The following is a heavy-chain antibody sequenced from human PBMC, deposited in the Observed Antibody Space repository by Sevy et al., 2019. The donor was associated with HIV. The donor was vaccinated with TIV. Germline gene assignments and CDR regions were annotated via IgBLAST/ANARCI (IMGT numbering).Heavy chain of an antibody. V-gene: IGHV3-21*01. D-gene: IGHD2-15*01. CDR2: ISSSSSYI. CDR3: ARGRYCSGGSCYSIRTFDY. J-gene: IGHJ4*02. Sequence: GGSLRLSCAASGFTFSSYSMNWVRQAPGKGLEWVSSISSSSSYIYYADSVKGRFTISRDNAKNSLYLQMNSLRVEDTAVYYCARGRYCSGGSCYSIRTFDYWGQGTLVTVSS. CDR1: GFTFSSYS.